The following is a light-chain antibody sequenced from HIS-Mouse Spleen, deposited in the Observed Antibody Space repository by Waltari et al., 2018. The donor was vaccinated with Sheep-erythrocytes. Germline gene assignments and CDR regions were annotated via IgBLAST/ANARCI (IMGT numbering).Light chain of an antibody. V-gene: IGKV1-5*03. CDR1: QSISSW. Sequence: SGSPGQSVTITCRASQSISSWLAWYQQKPGKAPKLLIYKASSLESGVPSRFSGSGSGTEFTLTISSLQPDDFATYYCQQANSFPITFGQGTRLEIK. CDR3: QQANSFPIT. J-gene: IGKJ5*01. CDR2: KAS.